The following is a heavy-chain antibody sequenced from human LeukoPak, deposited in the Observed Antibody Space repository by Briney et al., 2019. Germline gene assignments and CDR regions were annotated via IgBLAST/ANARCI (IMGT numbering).Heavy chain of an antibody. Sequence: GGSLRLSCAVSGITLSNYGMSWVRQAPGKGLEWIAGISGSGGSTIYADSVKGRFTISRDNPKNTLYLQMNSLRAEDTAFYFCAKRGVVIRVFLVGFHKEAFYFESWGQGALVTVSS. D-gene: IGHD3/OR15-3a*01. V-gene: IGHV3-23*01. CDR1: GITLSNYG. CDR3: AKRGVVIRVFLVGFHKEAFYFES. J-gene: IGHJ4*02. CDR2: ISGSGGST.